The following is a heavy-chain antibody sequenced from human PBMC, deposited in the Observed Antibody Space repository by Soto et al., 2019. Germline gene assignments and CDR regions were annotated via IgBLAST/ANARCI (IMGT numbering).Heavy chain of an antibody. D-gene: IGHD3-3*01. CDR1: GFTFSSYW. J-gene: IGHJ4*02. CDR2: IKQDGSEK. V-gene: IGHV3-7*01. CDR3: ARDKRDLRFLEWSYYFDY. Sequence: GGSLRLSCAASGFTFSSYWMSWVRQAPGKGLEWVANIKQDGSEKYYVDSVKGRFTISRDNAKNSLYLQMNSLRAEDTAVYYCARDKRDLRFLEWSYYFDYWGQGTLVTVSS.